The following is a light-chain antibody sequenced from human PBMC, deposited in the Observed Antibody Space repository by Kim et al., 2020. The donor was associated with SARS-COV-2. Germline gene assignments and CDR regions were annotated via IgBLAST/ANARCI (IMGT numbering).Light chain of an antibody. V-gene: IGKV1-12*01. CDR2: GAS. Sequence: ASVGDRVTITCRASQRISTWLVWYQQKPGKAPKVMIYGASILQSRVPSRFSGSGSGTDFTLTISNLQSEDSATYYCQQASSFPLTFGGGTKVDIK. J-gene: IGKJ4*01. CDR3: QQASSFPLT. CDR1: QRISTW.